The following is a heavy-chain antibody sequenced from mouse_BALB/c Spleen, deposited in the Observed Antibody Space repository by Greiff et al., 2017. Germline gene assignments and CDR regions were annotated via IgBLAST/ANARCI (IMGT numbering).Heavy chain of an antibody. CDR3: ARSSSLPFFAY. CDR2: ISSGSSTI. D-gene: IGHD1-1*01. J-gene: IGHJ3*01. Sequence: DVKLVESGGGLVQPGGSRKLSCAASGFTFSSFGMHWVRQAPEKGLEWVAYISSGSSTIYYADTVKGRFTISRDNPKNTLFLQMTSLRSEDTAMYYCARSSSLPFFAYWGQGTLVTVSA. V-gene: IGHV5-17*02. CDR1: GFTFSSFG.